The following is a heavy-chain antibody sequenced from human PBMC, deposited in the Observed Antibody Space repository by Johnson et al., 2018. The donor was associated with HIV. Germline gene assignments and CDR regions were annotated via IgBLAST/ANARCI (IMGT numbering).Heavy chain of an antibody. CDR3: AREGIAARPGAFDI. D-gene: IGHD6-6*01. CDR1: GFTFSSYA. V-gene: IGHV3-30*04. Sequence: QVQLVESGGGVVQPGRSLRLSCAVSGFTFSSYAMHWVRQAPGKGLEWVAAISYDGSNKDYADSVKGRFTISRDNSKNTLYLQMNSLRAEDTAVYYCAREGIAARPGAFDIWGQGTMVTVSS. J-gene: IGHJ3*02. CDR2: ISYDGSNK.